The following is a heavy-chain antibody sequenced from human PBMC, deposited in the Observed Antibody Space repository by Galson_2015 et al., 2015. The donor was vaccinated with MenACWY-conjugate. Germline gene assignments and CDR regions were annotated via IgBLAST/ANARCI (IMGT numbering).Heavy chain of an antibody. CDR1: GFIFNTYG. V-gene: IGHV3-23*01. J-gene: IGHJ4*02. Sequence: SLRLSCAASGFIFNTYGMAWARQAPGKGLEWVSAISGSASGGTTYYAASVKGRFTISKDNSKNTLYLQMNSLRVEDTAVYYCAREDFCSGGTCYFYDYWGQGTLVTVPS. D-gene: IGHD2-15*01. CDR3: AREDFCSGGTCYFYDY. CDR2: ISGSASGGTT.